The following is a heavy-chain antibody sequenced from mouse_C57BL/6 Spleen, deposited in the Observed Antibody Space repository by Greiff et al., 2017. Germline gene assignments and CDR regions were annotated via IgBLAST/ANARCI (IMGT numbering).Heavy chain of an antibody. CDR1: GYTFTEYT. CDR2: FYPGSGSI. Sequence: QVQLKESGAELVKPGASVKLSCKASGYTFTEYTIHWVKQRSGQGLEWIGWFYPGSGSIKYNEKFEDKATLTAYKSSSTVYMGLSRLTSEDSAVYFGARHEEGYYGHYAMDYWGQGTSVTVSS. CDR3: ARHEEGYYGHYAMDY. J-gene: IGHJ4*01. D-gene: IGHD1-2*01. V-gene: IGHV1-62-2*01.